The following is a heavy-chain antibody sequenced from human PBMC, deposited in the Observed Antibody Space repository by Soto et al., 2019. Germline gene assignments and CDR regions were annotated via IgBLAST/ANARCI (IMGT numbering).Heavy chain of an antibody. V-gene: IGHV1-46*03. J-gene: IGHJ3*02. Sequence: GASVKVSCKASGYTFTSYYMHWVRQAPGQGLEWMGIINPSVGSTSYAQKFQGRVTMTRDTSTSTVYMELSSLRSEDTAVYYCARYEAGYSSAHDAFDIWGQGTMVTVSS. D-gene: IGHD6-19*01. CDR2: INPSVGST. CDR1: GYTFTSYY. CDR3: ARYEAGYSSAHDAFDI.